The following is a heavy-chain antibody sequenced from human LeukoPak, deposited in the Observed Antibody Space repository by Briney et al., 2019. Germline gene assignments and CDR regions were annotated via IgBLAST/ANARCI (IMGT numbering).Heavy chain of an antibody. Sequence: GGSLRLSCAASGFTFSSYAMSWVRQAPGKGLVWVSRINSEGSSTSYADSVKSRFTISRDDAKNTLYLQMNSLRAEDTAVYYCARYYGSGSYAVDYWGQGTLVTVSS. J-gene: IGHJ4*02. CDR1: GFTFSSYA. CDR2: INSEGSST. D-gene: IGHD3-10*01. V-gene: IGHV3-74*01. CDR3: ARYYGSGSYAVDY.